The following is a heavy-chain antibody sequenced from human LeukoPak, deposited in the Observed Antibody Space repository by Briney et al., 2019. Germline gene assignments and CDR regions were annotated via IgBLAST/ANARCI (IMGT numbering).Heavy chain of an antibody. V-gene: IGHV4-34*01. CDR2: INHSGST. Sequence: GSLRLSCAASGFTFSSYSMNWVRQPPGKGLEWIGEINHSGSTNYNPSLKSRVTISVDTSKNQFSLKLSSVTAADTAVYYCARRGSLYYYYYYMDVWGKGTTVTVSS. CDR1: GFTFSSYS. J-gene: IGHJ6*03. CDR3: ARRGSLYYYYYYMDV. D-gene: IGHD3-10*01.